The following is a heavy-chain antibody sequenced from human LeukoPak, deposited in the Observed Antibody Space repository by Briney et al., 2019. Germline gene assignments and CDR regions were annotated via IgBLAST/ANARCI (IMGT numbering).Heavy chain of an antibody. J-gene: IGHJ4*02. CDR2: ISAYNGNT. CDR1: GYTFTSYG. V-gene: IGHV1-18*01. D-gene: IGHD3-9*01. CDR3: ARDPPRLRYFDWLLDKEYYFDY. Sequence: ASVKVSCKASGYTFTSYGISWVRQAPGQGLEWMGWISAYNGNTNYAQKLQGRVTMTTDTSTSTAYMELRSLRSDDTAVYYCARDPPRLRYFDWLLDKEYYFDYWGQGTLVTVSS.